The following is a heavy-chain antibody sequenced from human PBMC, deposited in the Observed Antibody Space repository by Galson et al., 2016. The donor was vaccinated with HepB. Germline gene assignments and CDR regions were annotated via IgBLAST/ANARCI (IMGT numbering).Heavy chain of an antibody. V-gene: IGHV3-30*03. CDR2: ISFDESDK. Sequence: SLRLSCAVSGFTFSSYPMHWVRQAPGKGLEWVAVISFDESDKYYADFVKGRFTISRDKSKNTLYLQMNSLRAEDTAVYYCAGVRGRRGPAALDYWGQGTRVTVSS. CDR3: AGVRGRRGPAALDY. CDR1: GFTFSSYP. D-gene: IGHD2-2*01. J-gene: IGHJ4*02.